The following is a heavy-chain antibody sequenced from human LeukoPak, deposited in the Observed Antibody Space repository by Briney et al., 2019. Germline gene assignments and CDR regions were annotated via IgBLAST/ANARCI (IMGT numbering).Heavy chain of an antibody. CDR1: GYSFTSYW. V-gene: IGHV5-51*01. CDR2: IYPGDSDT. Sequence: GESLKISCKGSGYSFTSYWIGWVRQMPGKGLEWMGIIYPGDSDTRYSPSFQGQVTISADKSISTAYLQWSSLKASDTAMYYCARLCASSSSEYYFDYWGQGTLVTVSS. D-gene: IGHD6-6*01. CDR3: ARLCASSSSEYYFDY. J-gene: IGHJ4*02.